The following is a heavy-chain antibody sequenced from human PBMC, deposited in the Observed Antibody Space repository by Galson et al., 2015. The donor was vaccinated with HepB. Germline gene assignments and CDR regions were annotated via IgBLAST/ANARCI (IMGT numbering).Heavy chain of an antibody. CDR2: IDADTEST. V-gene: IGHV4-38-2*02. Sequence: LSLTCTVSGYSISSGYFWGWIRQSPGKGLEWLGSIDADTESTYYNPSLKSRVTISVDTSKNQFSPKLSSVTAADTAVYYCARDEGDCSTSSCYTEGGLDSWGQGTLVTVSS. J-gene: IGHJ4*02. D-gene: IGHD2-2*02. CDR1: GYSISSGYF. CDR3: ARDEGDCSTSSCYTEGGLDS.